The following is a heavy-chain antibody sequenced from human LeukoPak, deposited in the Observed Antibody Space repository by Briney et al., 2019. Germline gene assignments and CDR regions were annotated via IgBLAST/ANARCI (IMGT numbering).Heavy chain of an antibody. Sequence: QTGGSLRLSCAASGFTFSSYAMHWVRQAPGKGLEWVAVISYDGSNKYYADSVKGRFTISRDNSKNTLYLQMNSLRAEDTAVYYCGRALRNDIDYWGQGTLVTVSS. V-gene: IGHV3-30*01. CDR2: ISYDGSNK. D-gene: IGHD1-1*01. CDR1: GFTFSSYA. J-gene: IGHJ4*02. CDR3: GRALRNDIDY.